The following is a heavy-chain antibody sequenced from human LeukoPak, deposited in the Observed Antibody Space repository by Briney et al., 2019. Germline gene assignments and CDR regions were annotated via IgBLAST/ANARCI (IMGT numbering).Heavy chain of an antibody. CDR3: ARDSRIQPWGY. D-gene: IGHD5-18*01. J-gene: IGHJ4*02. CDR2: ISSSSSYI. V-gene: IGHV3-21*01. CDR1: GFTFSSYA. Sequence: GRSLRLSCAASGFTFSSYAMHWVRQAPGKGLEWVSSISSSSSYIYYADSVKGRFTISRDNAKNSLYLQMNSLRAEDTAVYYCARDSRIQPWGYWGQGTLVTVSS.